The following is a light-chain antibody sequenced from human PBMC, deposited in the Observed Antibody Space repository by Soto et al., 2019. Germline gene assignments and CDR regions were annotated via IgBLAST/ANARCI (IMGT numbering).Light chain of an antibody. CDR2: DAS. J-gene: IGKJ2*01. CDR3: QQRSNWPPKYT. Sequence: EIVLTQSPATLSLSPGERATLSCRASQSVSSYLAWYQQKPGQAPRLLIGDASNRATGIPARFSGSGSGTDFTLTISSLEPEDFAVYYCQQRSNWPPKYTFGQGTKLEIK. V-gene: IGKV3-11*01. CDR1: QSVSSY.